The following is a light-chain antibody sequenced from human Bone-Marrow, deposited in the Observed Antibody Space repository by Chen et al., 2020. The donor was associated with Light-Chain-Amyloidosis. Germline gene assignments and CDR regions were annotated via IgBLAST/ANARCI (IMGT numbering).Light chain of an antibody. J-gene: IGLJ1*01. CDR1: SSDVGGDNH. CDR3: SSYTITNTLV. CDR2: EVT. V-gene: IGLV2-14*01. Sequence: QSALTQPASVSGSPGQSITISCTGTSSDVGGDNHVSWYQQHPDKAPKLMIYEVTNRPSWVTARFSGSKSDNTASLTSSRLQTEVEADYFCSSYTITNTLVFGSGTRVTVL.